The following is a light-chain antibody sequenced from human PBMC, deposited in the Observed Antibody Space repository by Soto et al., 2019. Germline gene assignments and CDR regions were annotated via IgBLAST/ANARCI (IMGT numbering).Light chain of an antibody. CDR2: SNN. Sequence: QSVLTQPPSASGTPGQRGTISCSGSRSNVASNTVNWYQQLPGTAPRVLIYSNNQRPSGVPGRFSGSKTGTSASLAISGLRSEDEGDYYCAAWDDSLNAVLFGGGTKLTVL. CDR1: RSNVASNT. J-gene: IGLJ3*02. V-gene: IGLV1-44*01. CDR3: AAWDDSLNAVL.